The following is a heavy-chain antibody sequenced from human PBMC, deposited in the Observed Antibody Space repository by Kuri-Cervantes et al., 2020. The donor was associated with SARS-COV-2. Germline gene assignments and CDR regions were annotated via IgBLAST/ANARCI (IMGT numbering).Heavy chain of an antibody. Sequence: SETLSLTCAVYGESFIGYYWSWVRQPPGKGLEWIGDINHSGSTNYNPSLKSRVIISLDTSTNQFSLKLNSVTAADTAVYYCARVFTASFDFWGQGTLVTVSS. CDR1: GESFIGYY. V-gene: IGHV4-34*01. J-gene: IGHJ4*02. CDR3: ARVFTASFDF. CDR2: INHSGST.